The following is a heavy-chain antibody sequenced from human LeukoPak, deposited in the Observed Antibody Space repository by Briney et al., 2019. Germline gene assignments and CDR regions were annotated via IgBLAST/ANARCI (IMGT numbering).Heavy chain of an antibody. D-gene: IGHD1-1*01. CDR2: IHYSGST. J-gene: IGHJ4*02. CDR3: ARTGSTGGY. Sequence: PSETLSLTCTVSGGSVSGGNYCCGWIRQSPGKGLEWIGYIHYSGSTVYNPSLKSRVTMSIDTSKNQFSLNLSSVTAADTAVYYCARTGSTGGYWGQGTLVTVSS. V-gene: IGHV4-61*01. CDR1: GGSVSGGNYC.